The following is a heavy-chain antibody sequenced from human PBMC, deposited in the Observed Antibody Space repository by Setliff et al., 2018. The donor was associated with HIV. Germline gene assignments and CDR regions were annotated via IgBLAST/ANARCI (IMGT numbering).Heavy chain of an antibody. CDR1: GYTFNNYG. CDR3: ARGKTWLRFLDY. D-gene: IGHD5-12*01. Sequence: GASVKVSCKASGYTFNNYGISWVRQAPGQGLEWMGIINPSGGSTSYAQKFQGRVTMTRDTSTSTVYMELSSLRSEDTAVYYCARGKTWLRFLDYWGQGTLVTVSS. J-gene: IGHJ4*02. V-gene: IGHV1-46*02. CDR2: INPSGGST.